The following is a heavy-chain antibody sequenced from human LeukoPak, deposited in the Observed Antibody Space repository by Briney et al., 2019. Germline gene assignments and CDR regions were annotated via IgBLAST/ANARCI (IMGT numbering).Heavy chain of an antibody. CDR2: IYSGGST. CDR1: GFTVSGNY. V-gene: IGHV3-53*01. Sequence: GGSLRLSCAASGFTVSGNYMSWVRQAPGKGLEWVSVIYSGGSTYYADSVKGRFTISRDNSKNTLYLQMNSLRAEDTAVYYCARYSSSWTLFDYWGQGTLVTVSS. CDR3: ARYSSSWTLFDY. D-gene: IGHD6-13*01. J-gene: IGHJ4*02.